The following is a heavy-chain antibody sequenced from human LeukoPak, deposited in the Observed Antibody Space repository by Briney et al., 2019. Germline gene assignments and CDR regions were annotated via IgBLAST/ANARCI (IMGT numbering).Heavy chain of an antibody. CDR2: ISSDGSDK. Sequence: PGGSLRLSCAASGFIFSYYAMHWVRQAPGKGPEWVAFISSDGSDKYYADSMKGRFTISRDNSKNTLYLQMTSLRGEDTAMYYCAREGTARDAFDIWGQGTMVTVSS. V-gene: IGHV3-30-3*01. CDR3: AREGTARDAFDI. D-gene: IGHD2-21*02. CDR1: GFIFSYYA. J-gene: IGHJ3*02.